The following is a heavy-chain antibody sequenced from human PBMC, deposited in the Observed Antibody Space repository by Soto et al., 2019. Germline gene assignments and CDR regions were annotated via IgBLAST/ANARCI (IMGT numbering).Heavy chain of an antibody. V-gene: IGHV1-3*01. CDR2: INAGNGNT. J-gene: IGHJ3*02. CDR1: GYTFTSYA. D-gene: IGHD4-17*01. CDR3: ARHMTTVTHDAFDI. Sequence: ASVKVSCKASGYTFTSYAMHWVRQARGQRPEWMGWINAGNGNTKYSQKFQGRVTITRDTSASTAYMELSSLRSEDTAVYYCARHMTTVTHDAFDIWGQGTMVTVSS.